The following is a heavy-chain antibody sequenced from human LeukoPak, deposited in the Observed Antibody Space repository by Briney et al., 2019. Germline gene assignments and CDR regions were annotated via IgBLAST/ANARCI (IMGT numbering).Heavy chain of an antibody. Sequence: SETLSLTCAVYGGSFSGYYWSWIRQPPGKGLEWIGEINHSGSTNYNPSLKSRVTISVDTSKNQFSLKLSSVTAADTAVYYCARGRRGYSSSWYERYCFDYWGQGTLVTVSS. V-gene: IGHV4-34*01. D-gene: IGHD6-13*01. CDR1: GGSFSGYY. J-gene: IGHJ4*02. CDR2: INHSGST. CDR3: ARGRRGYSSSWYERYCFDY.